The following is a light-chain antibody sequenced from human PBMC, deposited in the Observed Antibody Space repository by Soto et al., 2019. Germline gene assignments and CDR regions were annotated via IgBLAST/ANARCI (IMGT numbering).Light chain of an antibody. J-gene: IGLJ1*01. CDR1: SSDVGGSNF. V-gene: IGLV2-14*03. CDR3: VSYTPSTTYV. Sequence: QSALTQPASVSDSPGQSITISCTGTSSDVGGSNFVSWYQQHPGKPPKLIIYDVANRPSGVSNRFSGSKSGSTASLIISRLQTDDEADYYCVSYTPSTTYVFGTGTKV. CDR2: DVA.